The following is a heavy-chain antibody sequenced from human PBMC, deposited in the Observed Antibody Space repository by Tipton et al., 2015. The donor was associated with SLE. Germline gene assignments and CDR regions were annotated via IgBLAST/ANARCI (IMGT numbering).Heavy chain of an antibody. CDR2: INHSGST. CDR3: ARGRALDAFDI. CDR1: GGSFSGYY. J-gene: IGHJ3*02. V-gene: IGHV4-34*01. Sequence: TLSLTCAVYGGSFSGYYWSWIRQPPGKGLEWIGEINHSGSTNYNPSLKSRVTISVGTSKNQFSLKLSSVTAADTAVYYCARGRALDAFDIWGQGTMVTVSS.